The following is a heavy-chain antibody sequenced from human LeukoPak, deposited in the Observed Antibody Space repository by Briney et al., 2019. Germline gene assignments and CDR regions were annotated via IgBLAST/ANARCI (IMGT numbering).Heavy chain of an antibody. J-gene: IGHJ4*02. CDR2: IKQDGSDK. CDR3: ARWGYISNWYHLDY. V-gene: IGHV3-7*04. D-gene: IGHD6-13*01. Sequence: PGGSLILSCVASGFTISTYWMSWVRQAPGKGLEWVANIKQDGSDKYYGDSVKGRFTISRDNAKNSLYLQMNSLRAEDTAVYYCARWGYISNWYHLDYWGQGTLVTVSS. CDR1: GFTISTYW.